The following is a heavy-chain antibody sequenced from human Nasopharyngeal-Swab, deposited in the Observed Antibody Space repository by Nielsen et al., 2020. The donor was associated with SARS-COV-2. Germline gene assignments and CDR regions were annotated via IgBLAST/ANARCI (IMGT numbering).Heavy chain of an antibody. V-gene: IGHV3-48*03. CDR2: ISTTTATI. D-gene: IGHD5-12*01. Sequence: GGSLRLFCAASGLGFSNYEMNWVRQAPGKGLEWISYISTTTATIYYADSVKGRFTISRDNAKNSLYLQMNSLRAEDTAVYYCAREVPYSGHDDAFDIWGQGTMVTASA. J-gene: IGHJ3*02. CDR3: AREVPYSGHDDAFDI. CDR1: GLGFSNYE.